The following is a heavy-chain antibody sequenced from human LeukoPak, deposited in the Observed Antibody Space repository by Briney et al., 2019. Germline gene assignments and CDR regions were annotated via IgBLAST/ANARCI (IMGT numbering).Heavy chain of an antibody. CDR3: ARRSLYYYDSSGYYFDS. Sequence: PGESLKISCQGSGYSFINHWIAWVRQMPGKGLEWMGVIYPGDSDTRCSPSFQGRINISVDTSIDTAYLQWSSLKASDTAMYYCARRSLYYYDSSGYYFDSWGQGTLVTVSS. V-gene: IGHV5-51*01. J-gene: IGHJ4*02. D-gene: IGHD3-22*01. CDR1: GYSFINHW. CDR2: IYPGDSDT.